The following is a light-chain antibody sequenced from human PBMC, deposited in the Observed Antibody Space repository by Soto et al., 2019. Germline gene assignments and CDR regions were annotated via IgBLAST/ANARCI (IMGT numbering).Light chain of an antibody. CDR2: AAS. CDR3: QQTYSTPVT. Sequence: DLQMTQSPSSLSASVGDRVTITCRASQSISRYLHWYQQKPGKAPKLLIYAASSLQSGVPSRFSGSGSGTDFTLTISSLQPEDFATYYCQQTYSTPVTFGQGTKVEIK. V-gene: IGKV1-39*01. CDR1: QSISRY. J-gene: IGKJ1*01.